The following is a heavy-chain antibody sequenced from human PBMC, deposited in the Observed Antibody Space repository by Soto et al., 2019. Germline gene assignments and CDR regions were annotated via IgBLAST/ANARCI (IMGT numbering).Heavy chain of an antibody. CDR1: GFTFSSYW. Sequence: EVQLVESGGGLVQPGGSLRLSCAASGFTFSSYWMHWVRQAPGKGLVWVSRINSDGSSTSYADSVKGRFTISRDNAKKTLYLQMNSLRAEDTAVYYCAREYYDFWSGYYSYYYYGMDVWGQGTTVTVSS. J-gene: IGHJ6*02. CDR3: AREYYDFWSGYYSYYYYGMDV. V-gene: IGHV3-74*01. D-gene: IGHD3-3*01. CDR2: INSDGSST.